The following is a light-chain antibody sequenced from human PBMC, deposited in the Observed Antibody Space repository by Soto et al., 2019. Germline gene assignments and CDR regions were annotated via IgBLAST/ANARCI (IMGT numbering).Light chain of an antibody. CDR3: RVWSISGGHVV. V-gene: IGLV3-21*01. J-gene: IGLJ3*02. Sequence: SYELTQPPSVSVAPGKTASVACGGSNIGSKSVHWYQKKSGQAPVLVMYYDSDRPSGIPERFSGSNSGNTATLTISRVEAGDGADYYCRVWSISGGHVVFGGGTKLPAL. CDR2: YDS. CDR1: NIGSKS.